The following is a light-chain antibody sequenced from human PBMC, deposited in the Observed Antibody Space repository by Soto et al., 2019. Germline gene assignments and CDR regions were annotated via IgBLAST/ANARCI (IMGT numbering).Light chain of an antibody. J-gene: IGKJ5*01. Sequence: IVMTQSQATLSVSPGEIATLSCRASQSVSRNLAWYQQKPRQVPRLLIYGAYTRATGFPARFSGSGSGTEFTLTISSLQSEEFAVYYCQQYAEGPPITCGQGTRLEIK. CDR2: GAY. CDR1: QSVSRN. CDR3: QQYAEGPPIT. V-gene: IGKV3-15*01.